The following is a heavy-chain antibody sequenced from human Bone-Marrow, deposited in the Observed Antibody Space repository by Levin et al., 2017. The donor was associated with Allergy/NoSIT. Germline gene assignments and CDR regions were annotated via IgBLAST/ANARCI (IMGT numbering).Heavy chain of an antibody. J-gene: IGHJ6*01. CDR3: AKDPMWDRYNFDMDV. CDR1: GFTFNKYG. D-gene: IGHD1-26*01. Sequence: GESLKISCTASGFTFNKYGLTWVRQAPGKGLEWVASIGGSGIDSNYADSVRGRFTITRDMNMIFLQMNSLLVEDTAIYYCAKDPMWDRYNFDMDVWGQGTCVIVSS. V-gene: IGHV3-23*01. CDR2: IGGSGIDS.